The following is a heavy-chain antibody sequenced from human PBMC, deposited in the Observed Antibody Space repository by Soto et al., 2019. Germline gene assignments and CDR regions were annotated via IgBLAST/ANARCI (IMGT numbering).Heavy chain of an antibody. CDR1: GGTFSSYA. Sequence: SVKVSCKASGGTFSSYAISWVRQAPGQGLEWMGGIIPIFGTANYAQKFQGRVTITADESTSTAYMELSSLRSEDTAVYYCAREGPVIAARPSASYYFDYWGQGTLVTVSS. J-gene: IGHJ4*02. D-gene: IGHD6-6*01. V-gene: IGHV1-69*13. CDR2: IIPIFGTA. CDR3: AREGPVIAARPSASYYFDY.